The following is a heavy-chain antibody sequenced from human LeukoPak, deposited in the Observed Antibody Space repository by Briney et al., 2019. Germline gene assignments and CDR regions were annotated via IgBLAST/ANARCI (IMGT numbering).Heavy chain of an antibody. V-gene: IGHV3-23*01. CDR2: ISGTGGST. D-gene: IGHD3-22*01. Sequence: PGGSLRLSCAASGFTFSSNAMSWVRQAPGQGLEWVSTISGTGGSTYYADSVKGRFTISRDNSRNTVYLQMNNLRAEDTAVYYCAKARVPANYYDRSVYYYFDYWGQGTLVTVSS. J-gene: IGHJ4*02. CDR3: AKARVPANYYDRSVYYYFDY. CDR1: GFTFSSNA.